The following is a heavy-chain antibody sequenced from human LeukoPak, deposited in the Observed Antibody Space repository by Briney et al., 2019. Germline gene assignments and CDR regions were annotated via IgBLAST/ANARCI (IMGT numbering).Heavy chain of an antibody. D-gene: IGHD2-15*01. Sequence: GGSLRLSCAASGFTFSSYAMSWVRQAPGKGLEWFSAISGSGGSTYYADSVKGRFTISRENSKNTLYLQMNSLRAEDTAVYYCAKAPRIASDYWGQGTLVTVSS. CDR3: AKAPRIASDY. V-gene: IGHV3-23*01. J-gene: IGHJ4*02. CDR2: ISGSGGST. CDR1: GFTFSSYA.